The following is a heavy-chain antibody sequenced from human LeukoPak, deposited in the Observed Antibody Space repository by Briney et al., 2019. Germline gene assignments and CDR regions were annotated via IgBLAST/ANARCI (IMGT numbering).Heavy chain of an antibody. V-gene: IGHV1-3*01. J-gene: IGHJ4*02. CDR2: INAGNGNT. CDR3: ARGGGEYCSSTSCYTTPFDY. D-gene: IGHD2-2*02. Sequence: ASVKVSCKASGYIFTSYAMHWVRQAPGQRLEWMGWINAGNGNTKYSQKFQGRVTITRDTSASTAYMELSSLRSEDTAVYYCARGGGEYCSSTSCYTTPFDYWGQGTLVTVSS. CDR1: GYIFTSYA.